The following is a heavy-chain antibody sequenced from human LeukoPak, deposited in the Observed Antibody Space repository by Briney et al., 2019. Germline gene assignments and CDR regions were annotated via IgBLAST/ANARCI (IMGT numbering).Heavy chain of an antibody. CDR2: IYHSGST. D-gene: IGHD2-2*01. J-gene: IGHJ3*02. V-gene: IGHV4-38-2*02. CDR3: ARGVVPAANDAFDI. Sequence: SETPSLTCTVSGYSISSGYYWGWTRQPPGKGLEWIGSIYHSGSTYYNPSLKSRVTISVDTSKNQFSLKLGSVTAADTAVYYCARGVVPAANDAFDIWGQGTMVTVSS. CDR1: GYSISSGYY.